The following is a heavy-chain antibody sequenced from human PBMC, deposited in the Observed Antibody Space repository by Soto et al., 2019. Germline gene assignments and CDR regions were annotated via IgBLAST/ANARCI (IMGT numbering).Heavy chain of an antibody. CDR1: GGSFSGCY. CDR2: INHSGST. J-gene: IGHJ1*01. Sequence: PSETLSLTCAVYGGSFSGCYWSWIRQPPGKGLEWIGEINHSGSTNYNPSLKSRVTISVDTSKNQFSLKLSSVTAADTAVYYCARVRGVGYSSSSTLGYFQHWGQGTLVTVSS. CDR3: ARVRGVGYSSSSTLGYFQH. V-gene: IGHV4-34*01. D-gene: IGHD6-6*01.